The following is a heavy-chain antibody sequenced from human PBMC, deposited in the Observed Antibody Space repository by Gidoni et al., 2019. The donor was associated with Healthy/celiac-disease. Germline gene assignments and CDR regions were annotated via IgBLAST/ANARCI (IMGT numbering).Heavy chain of an antibody. V-gene: IGHV3-11*01. D-gene: IGHD2-2*02. J-gene: IGHJ4*02. Sequence: QVQLVESGGGLVKPGGSLRLSCAASGFTFSDYYMRWIRQAPGTGLEWVSYISSSGSTIYYADSVKGRFTISRDNAKNSLYLQMNSLRAEDTAVYYCARDRSCSSTSCYTLGPQYYFDYWGQGTLVTVSS. CDR1: GFTFSDYY. CDR2: ISSSGSTI. CDR3: ARDRSCSSTSCYTLGPQYYFDY.